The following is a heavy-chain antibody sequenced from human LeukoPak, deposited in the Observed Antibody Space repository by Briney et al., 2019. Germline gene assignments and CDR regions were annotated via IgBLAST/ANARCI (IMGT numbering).Heavy chain of an antibody. Sequence: GGSLRLSCAASGFTFSSYGMHWVRQAPGKGLEWVAVISYDGSNKYYADSVKGRFTISRDNSKNTLYLQMNSLRAEDTAVYYCARERDMGIGVSSGWYPGFDYWGQGTLVTVSS. D-gene: IGHD6-19*01. J-gene: IGHJ4*02. CDR2: ISYDGSNK. V-gene: IGHV3-30*03. CDR1: GFTFSSYG. CDR3: ARERDMGIGVSSGWYPGFDY.